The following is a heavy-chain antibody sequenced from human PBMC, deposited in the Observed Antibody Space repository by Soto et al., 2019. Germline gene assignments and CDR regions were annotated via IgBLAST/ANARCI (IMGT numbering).Heavy chain of an antibody. J-gene: IGHJ6*02. CDR3: AKDRRPNYYYGMDV. V-gene: IGHV3-30*18. Sequence: QVQLVESGGGVVQPGRSLRLSCAASGFTFSSYGMHRVRQAPGKGLEWVAVISYDGSNKYYADSVKGRFTISRDNSQNTLYLQMNSLRAEDTAVYYCAKDRRPNYYYGMDVWGQGTTVTVSS. D-gene: IGHD6-25*01. CDR1: GFTFSSYG. CDR2: ISYDGSNK.